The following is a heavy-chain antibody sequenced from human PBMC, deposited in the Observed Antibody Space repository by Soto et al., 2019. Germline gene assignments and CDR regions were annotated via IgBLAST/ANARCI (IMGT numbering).Heavy chain of an antibody. V-gene: IGHV4-39*01. J-gene: IGHJ6*02. CDR3: ASRNPPPPVRDFWSGPEPYYYYYGMDV. D-gene: IGHD3-3*01. Sequence: PSEALSLSCTVSGGSISSSSYYWGWIRQPPGKGLEWIGSIYYSGSTYYNPSLKSRVTISVDTSKNQFSLKLSSVTAADTAVYYCASRNPPPPVRDFWSGPEPYYYYYGMDVWGQGTTVTVSS. CDR1: GGSISSSSYY. CDR2: IYYSGST.